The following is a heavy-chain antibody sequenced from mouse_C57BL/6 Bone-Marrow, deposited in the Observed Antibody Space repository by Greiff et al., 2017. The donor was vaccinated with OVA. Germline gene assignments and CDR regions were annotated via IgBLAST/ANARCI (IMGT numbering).Heavy chain of an antibody. CDR1: GYSITSGYY. Sequence: ESGPGLVKPSQSLSLTCSVTGYSITSGYYWNWIRQFPGNKLEWMGYISYDGSNNYNPSLKNRISITRDTSKNQFFLKLNSVTTEDTATYYCARDLRLGYFDVWGTGTTVTVSS. CDR2: ISYDGSN. CDR3: ARDLRLGYFDV. J-gene: IGHJ1*03. D-gene: IGHD1-1*01. V-gene: IGHV3-6*01.